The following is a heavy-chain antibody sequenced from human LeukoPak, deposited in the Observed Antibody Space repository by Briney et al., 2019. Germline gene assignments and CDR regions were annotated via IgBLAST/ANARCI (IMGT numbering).Heavy chain of an antibody. Sequence: PGGSLRLSCAASGFTFSRYWMHWVRQAPGKGLMWVSRISPDGSTTLYADSVKGRFTISRDNAKNTLYLQMNSLGAEDTALYYCARYWDPRVRTFDIWGQGTVVTVSS. J-gene: IGHJ3*02. CDR1: GFTFSRYW. CDR2: ISPDGSTT. V-gene: IGHV3-74*03. D-gene: IGHD1-1*01. CDR3: ARYWDPRVRTFDI.